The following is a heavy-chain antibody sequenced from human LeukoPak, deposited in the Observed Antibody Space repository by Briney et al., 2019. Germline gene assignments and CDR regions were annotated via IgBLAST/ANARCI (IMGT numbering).Heavy chain of an antibody. CDR2: IYYSGST. J-gene: IGHJ3*02. D-gene: IGHD6-19*01. CDR3: ASTGYSSGYDAFDI. Sequence: SETLSLTCTVSGGSLSSYYWSWIRQPPGKGLEWIGYIYYSGSTNYNPSLKSRVTISVDTSKNQFSLKLSSVTAADTAVYYCASTGYSSGYDAFDIWGQGTMVTVSS. V-gene: IGHV4-59*01. CDR1: GGSLSSYY.